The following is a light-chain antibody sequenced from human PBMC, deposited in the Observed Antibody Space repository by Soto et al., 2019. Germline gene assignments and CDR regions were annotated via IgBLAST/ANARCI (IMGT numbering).Light chain of an antibody. Sequence: EIVLTQSPGILSLSPRERATLSCRASQSVSSSYFDWYQQKPGQAPRLLLYGASGRSTGIPDRFSGSGSGTYFTLPISSLEPEDFAVYYCQQYGSSPTWTFGQGNTVSIK. CDR1: QSVSSSY. J-gene: IGKJ1*01. CDR3: QQYGSSPTWT. V-gene: IGKV3-20*01. CDR2: GAS.